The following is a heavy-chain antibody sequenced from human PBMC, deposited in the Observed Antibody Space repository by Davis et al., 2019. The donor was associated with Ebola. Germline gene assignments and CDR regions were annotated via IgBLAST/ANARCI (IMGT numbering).Heavy chain of an antibody. V-gene: IGHV3-30*02. CDR1: GFTFSSYG. D-gene: IGHD1-26*01. J-gene: IGHJ2*01. CDR3: AKDTTTSHWYFDL. CDR2: IRYDGSNK. Sequence: GGSLRLSCAASGFTFSSYGMHWVRQAPGKGLEWVAFIRYDGSNKYYADSVKGRFTISRDNSKNTLYLQMNSLRAEDTALYYCAKDTTTSHWYFDLWGRGTLVTVSS.